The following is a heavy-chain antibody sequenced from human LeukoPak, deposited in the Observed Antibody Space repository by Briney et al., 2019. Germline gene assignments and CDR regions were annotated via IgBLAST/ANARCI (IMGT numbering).Heavy chain of an antibody. CDR1: GFTFSSYA. CDR3: AKLGIGVLDAFDI. J-gene: IGHJ3*02. V-gene: IGHV3-23*01. Sequence: TGGSLRLSCAASGFTFSSYAMSWVRQAPGKGLERVSAISGSGGSTYYADSVKGRFTISRDNSKNTLYLQMNSLRAEDTAVYYFAKLGIGVLDAFDIWGQGTMVTVSS. D-gene: IGHD1-26*01. CDR2: ISGSGGST.